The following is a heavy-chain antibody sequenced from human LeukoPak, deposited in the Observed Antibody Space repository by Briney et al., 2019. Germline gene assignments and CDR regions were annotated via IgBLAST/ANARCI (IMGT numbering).Heavy chain of an antibody. CDR3: ARVRADGDLSYYFDY. D-gene: IGHD4-17*01. CDR2: IIPIFGTA. J-gene: IGHJ4*02. V-gene: IGHV1-69*13. CDR1: GGTFSSYA. Sequence: ASVKVSCKASGGTFSSYAISWVRQAPGQGLEWMGGIIPIFGTANYAQKFQGRVTITADESTSTAYMELSSLRSEDTAVYYCARVRADGDLSYYFDYWGQGTLVTVSS.